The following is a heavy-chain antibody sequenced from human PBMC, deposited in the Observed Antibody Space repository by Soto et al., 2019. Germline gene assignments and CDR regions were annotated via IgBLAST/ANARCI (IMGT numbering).Heavy chain of an antibody. V-gene: IGHV1-3*01. CDR2: INAGNGNT. Sequence: ASVKVSCKASGYTFTSYAIHWVRQAPGQRLEWMGWINAGNGNTYYAQNFQGRVTMTSDTPASTAYMELRSLRSDDTAFYYCVRDEISSAGLDPWGQGTLVTVSS. J-gene: IGHJ5*02. CDR1: GYTFTSYA. CDR3: VRDEISSAGLDP.